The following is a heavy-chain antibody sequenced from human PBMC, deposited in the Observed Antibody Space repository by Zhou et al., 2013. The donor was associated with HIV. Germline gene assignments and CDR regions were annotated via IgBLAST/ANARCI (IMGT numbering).Heavy chain of an antibody. Sequence: QVQLVQSGAEVKKPGSSVKVSCKAYGGTFSNYYINWVRQAPGQGLEWMGGIIPLFGTTHFAQKFQGRVTITADQSTSTAYMDLSSLRSEDTAVYYCASPYSSSSHYFDYWGQRTLVTVSS. J-gene: IGHJ4*02. V-gene: IGHV1-69*01. CDR1: GGTFSNYY. D-gene: IGHD6-6*01. CDR3: ASPYSSSSHYFDY. CDR2: IIPLFGTT.